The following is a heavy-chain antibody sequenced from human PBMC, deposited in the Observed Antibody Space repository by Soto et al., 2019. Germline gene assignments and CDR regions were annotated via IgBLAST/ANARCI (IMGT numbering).Heavy chain of an antibody. CDR3: ASASFPYRSHFHH. J-gene: IGHJ1*01. D-gene: IGHD1-26*01. CDR2: TRSKAYSYST. V-gene: IGHV3-72*01. CDR1: GSPLSDLY. Sequence: EVQLVESGGGLVQPGGSLRLSCVASGSPLSDLYMDWVRQAPGKGLEWVGRTRSKAYSYSTEYVASVKGRFTISRDDSKNSLNLQMNSLKTEDTAVYYCASASFPYRSHFHHWGQGTLVTVSS.